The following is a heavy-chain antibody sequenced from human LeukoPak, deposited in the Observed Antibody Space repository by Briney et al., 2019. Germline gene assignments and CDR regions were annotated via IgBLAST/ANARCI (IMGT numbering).Heavy chain of an antibody. J-gene: IGHJ4*02. CDR2: ISFDGSNK. Sequence: GRSLRLSCAASGFTFSSYGMHWVRQAPGKGLEWVAVISFDGSNKYYTDSVKGRFTISRDNSKNTVYLQMNSLRAEDTAVYYCAKDWTHGAVAGSYFDYWGQGTLVTVSS. CDR3: AKDWTHGAVAGSYFDY. CDR1: GFTFSSYG. V-gene: IGHV3-30*18. D-gene: IGHD6-19*01.